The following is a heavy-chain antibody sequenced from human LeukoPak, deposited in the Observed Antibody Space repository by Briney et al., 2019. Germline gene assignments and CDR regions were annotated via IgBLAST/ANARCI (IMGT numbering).Heavy chain of an antibody. CDR1: GYSISSGYY. J-gene: IGHJ4*02. V-gene: IGHV4-38-2*02. CDR3: ARTYNWNKRVYFDY. CDR2: IYHSGST. Sequence: PSETLSLTCTVSGYSISSGYYWGWIRQPPGKGLEWIGSIYHSGSTNYNPSLKSRVTISVDTSKNQFSLKLSSVTAADTAVYYCARTYNWNKRVYFDYWGQGTLVTVSS. D-gene: IGHD1/OR15-1a*01.